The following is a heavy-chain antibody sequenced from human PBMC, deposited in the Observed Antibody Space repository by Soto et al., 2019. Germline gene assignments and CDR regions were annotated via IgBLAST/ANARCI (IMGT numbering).Heavy chain of an antibody. CDR2: LNPTAGRT. CDR1: GYSFTTYL. CDR3: ARAVRGGLTVVTPGY. D-gene: IGHD3-9*01. V-gene: IGHV1-46*01. Sequence: QVQLVQSAAEVRKPGASVKVSCRTSGYSFTTYLMHWVRQAPGQGLEWMGILNPTAGRTSYSQKFQVRVTMNSDASTSTAYMELTGLRSDDTAVYYCARAVRGGLTVVTPGYGGQGTLVTVSS. J-gene: IGHJ4*02.